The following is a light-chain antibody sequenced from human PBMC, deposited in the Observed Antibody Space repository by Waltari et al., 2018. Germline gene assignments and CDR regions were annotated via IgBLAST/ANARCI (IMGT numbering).Light chain of an antibody. V-gene: IGKV4-1*01. CDR1: ETILFNSNNKNY. Sequence: DIVMTQSPDSLAVPLGERATIHCTSRETILFNSNNKNYLAWYQQKAGQPPKLLVYWASTRESGVPDRFSGSGSGTDFTLTISSLQAEDVAVYYCQQYYTVSRTFGQGTRVEIK. J-gene: IGKJ1*01. CDR2: WAS. CDR3: QQYYTVSRT.